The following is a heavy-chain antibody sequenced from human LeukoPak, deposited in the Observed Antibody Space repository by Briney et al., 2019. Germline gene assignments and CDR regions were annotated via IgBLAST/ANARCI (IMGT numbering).Heavy chain of an antibody. CDR2: IYTSGST. J-gene: IGHJ4*02. V-gene: IGHV4-61*02. CDR1: GGSISSGSYY. Sequence: KPSETLSLTCTVSGGSISSGSYYWSWIRQPAGKGLEWIGRIYTSGSTNYNPSLKSRVTISVDTSKNQFSLKLSSVTAADTAVYYCARVYCSSTSCDNLSLDYWGQGTLVTVSS. D-gene: IGHD2-2*02. CDR3: ARVYCSSTSCDNLSLDY.